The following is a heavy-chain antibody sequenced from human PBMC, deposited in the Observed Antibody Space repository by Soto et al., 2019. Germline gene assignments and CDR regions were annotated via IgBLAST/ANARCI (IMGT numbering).Heavy chain of an antibody. CDR2: INAGNGNT. J-gene: IGHJ5*02. CDR3: ARGLWFGELLGFDP. V-gene: IGHV1-3*01. D-gene: IGHD3-10*01. CDR1: GYTFTSYA. Sequence: QVQLVQSGAEVKKPGASVKVSCKASGYTFTSYAMHWVCQAPGQRLEWMGWINAGNGNTKYSQKFQGRVTITRDTSASTAYMELSSLRSEDTAVYYCARGLWFGELLGFDPWGQGTLVTVSS.